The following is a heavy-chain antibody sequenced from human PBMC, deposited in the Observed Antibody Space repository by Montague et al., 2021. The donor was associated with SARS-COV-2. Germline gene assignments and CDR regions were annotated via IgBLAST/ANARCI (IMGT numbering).Heavy chain of an antibody. V-gene: IGHV4-59*01. D-gene: IGHD5-24*01. CDR3: ASVLPRWLQFHPYFDY. J-gene: IGHJ4*02. CDR2: MYYSESA. Sequence: SETLSLTCTVSGGSISSYYYCWIWQPPAQGLDLIGYMYYSESANSNPSLSRRATTSIDTSKTQFSLKLSSVTAADTAVYYCASVLPRWLQFHPYFDYWGQGTLVTVSS. CDR1: GGSISSYY.